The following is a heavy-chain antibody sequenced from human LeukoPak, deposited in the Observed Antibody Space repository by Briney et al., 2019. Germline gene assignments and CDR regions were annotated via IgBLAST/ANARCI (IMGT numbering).Heavy chain of an antibody. D-gene: IGHD3-10*02. V-gene: IGHV3-48*03. J-gene: IGHJ6*04. Sequence: GGSLRLSCAASGFTFSSYEMNWVRQAPGKGLEWVSYISSSCSTIYYADSVKGRFTISRDNAKNSLYLQMNSLRAEDTAVYYCAELGITMIGGVWGKGTTITISS. CDR2: ISSSCSTI. CDR3: AELGITMIGGV. CDR1: GFTFSSYE.